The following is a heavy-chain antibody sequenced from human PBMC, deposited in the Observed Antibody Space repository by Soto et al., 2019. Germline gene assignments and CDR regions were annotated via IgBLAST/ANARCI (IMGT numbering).Heavy chain of an antibody. V-gene: IGHV1-3*01. CDR1: GYTFTTFA. D-gene: IGHD3-9*01. CDR3: ARTYYDIFPGYSLNPFDS. Sequence: GASVKVSCKASGYTFTTFAIHWVRQAPGQRLEWMGWINAGNGNTKYSQKFQGRVTITRDSSASTTYMDLSSLRSEDTAVYYCARTYYDIFPGYSLNPFDSWGPGPLVTVYS. J-gene: IGHJ4*02. CDR2: INAGNGNT.